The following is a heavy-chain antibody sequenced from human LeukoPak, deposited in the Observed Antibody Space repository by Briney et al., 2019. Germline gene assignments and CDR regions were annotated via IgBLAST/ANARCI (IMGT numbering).Heavy chain of an antibody. D-gene: IGHD2-15*01. CDR3: ARSGGKGYCSGGSCSAFDI. J-gene: IGHJ3*02. CDR2: ISSSSSYI. V-gene: IGHV3-21*01. CDR1: GFTFSSYW. Sequence: GGSLRLSCAASGFTFSSYWMSWVRQAPGKGLEWVSSISSSSSYIYYADSVKGRFTISRDNAKNSLYLQMNSLRAEDTAVYYCARSGGKGYCSGGSCSAFDIWGQGTMVTVSS.